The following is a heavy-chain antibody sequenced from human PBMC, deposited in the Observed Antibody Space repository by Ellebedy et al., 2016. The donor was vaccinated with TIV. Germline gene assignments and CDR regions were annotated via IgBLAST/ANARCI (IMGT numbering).Heavy chain of an antibody. V-gene: IGHV3-72*01. CDR2: TRNKVNTYTK. CDR1: GFTFNDHY. Sequence: GESLKISCAASGFTFNDHYMDWVRQAPGKGLEYVCRTRNKVNTYTKEYAASVRGRFTISRDNSQNSLYLQMNSLKTEDTAVYYCTRDPGGIYDLWGRGTLVTVSS. J-gene: IGHJ2*01. CDR3: TRDPGGIYDL. D-gene: IGHD3-16*01.